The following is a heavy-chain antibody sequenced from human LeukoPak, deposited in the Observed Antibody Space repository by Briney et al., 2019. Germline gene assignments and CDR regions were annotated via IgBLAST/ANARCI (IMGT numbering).Heavy chain of an antibody. D-gene: IGHD2-2*01. CDR2: ISSSSSYI. J-gene: IGHJ6*02. Sequence: GRSLRLSCAASGFTFDDYAMHWVRQAPGKGLEWVSSISSSSSYIYYADSVKGRFTISRDNAKNSLYLQMNSLRAEDTAVYYCARGAPHVVVPAAIHYYGMDVWGQGTTVTVSS. V-gene: IGHV3-21*01. CDR3: ARGAPHVVVPAAIHYYGMDV. CDR1: GFTFDDYA.